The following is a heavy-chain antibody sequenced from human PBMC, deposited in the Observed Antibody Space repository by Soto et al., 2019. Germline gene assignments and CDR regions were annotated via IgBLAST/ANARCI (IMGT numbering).Heavy chain of an antibody. D-gene: IGHD2-15*01. J-gene: IGHJ1*01. Sequence: PSETLSLTCTVSGGSISSYYWSWIRQPPGKGLEWIGYIYYSGSTNYNPSLKSRVTISVDTSKNQFSLKLSSVTAADTAVYYCAREPLGYCSGGSCPGYSQHWGQGTLVTVSS. CDR1: GGSISSYY. CDR2: IYYSGST. CDR3: AREPLGYCSGGSCPGYSQH. V-gene: IGHV4-59*01.